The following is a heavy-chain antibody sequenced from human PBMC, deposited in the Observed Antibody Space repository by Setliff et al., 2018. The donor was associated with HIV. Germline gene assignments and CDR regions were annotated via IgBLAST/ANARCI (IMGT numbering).Heavy chain of an antibody. Sequence: SETLSLTCAVSGGSISSGGYSWNWIRQPPGKGLEWIGRTSTGGPTNPSFESRVTMSEDTSRNQVSLKLTSVTAADSAIYYCARDGEYFDQWGQGGMVTVSS. CDR1: GGSISSGGYS. J-gene: IGHJ4*02. CDR2: TSTGGPT. CDR3: ARDGEYFDQ. V-gene: IGHV4-30-2*01.